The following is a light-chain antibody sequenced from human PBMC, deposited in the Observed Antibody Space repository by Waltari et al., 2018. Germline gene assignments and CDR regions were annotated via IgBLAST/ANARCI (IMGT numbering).Light chain of an antibody. J-gene: IGKJ1*01. Sequence: IRMTHAPSSFSASTGNRVTITCRASQAIGSYLAWYLQKPGRVPKLLISASSTLQRGVPSRFTGSGSGTDFTLTINCLQSEDFATYYCQQYYDYPRTFGQGTKVEVK. CDR1: QAIGSY. V-gene: IGKV1-8*01. CDR2: ASS. CDR3: QQYYDYPRT.